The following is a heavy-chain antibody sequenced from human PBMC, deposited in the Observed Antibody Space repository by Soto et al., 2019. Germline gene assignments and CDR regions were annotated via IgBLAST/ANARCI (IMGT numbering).Heavy chain of an antibody. Sequence: QVQLVQSGAEVKKPGASVKVSCKASGYTFTSYYMHWVRQAPGQGLEWMGIINPSGGSTSYAQKFQGRVTMTRDTSTSTVYMELSSLRSEDTAVYYCARGGTMIVEKRQHVFDIWGQGTMVTVSS. CDR1: GYTFTSYY. V-gene: IGHV1-46*01. D-gene: IGHD3-22*01. J-gene: IGHJ3*02. CDR2: INPSGGST. CDR3: ARGGTMIVEKRQHVFDI.